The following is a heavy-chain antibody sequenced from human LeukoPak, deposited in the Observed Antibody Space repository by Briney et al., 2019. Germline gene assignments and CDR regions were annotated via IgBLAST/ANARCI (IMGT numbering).Heavy chain of an antibody. J-gene: IGHJ4*02. V-gene: IGHV3-21*01. Sequence: PGGSLRLSCAASGFPFSSYNMNWVRQAPGKGLEWVSSISSSGNYIYYADSVKGRFTISRDSAKNSLYLLMNSLRAEDTAVYYCARDHLAPYFASYSSSSGTFDYWGQGTRVTVSS. CDR1: GFPFSSYN. CDR3: ARDHLAPYFASYSSSSGTFDY. D-gene: IGHD6-6*01. CDR2: ISSSGNYI.